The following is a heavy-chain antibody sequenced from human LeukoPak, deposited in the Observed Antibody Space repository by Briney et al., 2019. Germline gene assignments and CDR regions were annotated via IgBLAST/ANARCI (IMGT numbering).Heavy chain of an antibody. CDR2: ISSSSSYI. J-gene: IGHJ4*02. D-gene: IGHD3-9*01. CDR3: ERDPMYYDILTGYSPYYFDY. V-gene: IGHV3-21*01. CDR1: GFTFSSYS. Sequence: GGSLRLSCAASGFTFSSYSMNWVRQAPGKGLEWVSSISSSSSYIYYADSVKGRFTISRDNAKNSLYLQMNSLRAEDTAVYYCERDPMYYDILTGYSPYYFDYWGQGTLVTVSS.